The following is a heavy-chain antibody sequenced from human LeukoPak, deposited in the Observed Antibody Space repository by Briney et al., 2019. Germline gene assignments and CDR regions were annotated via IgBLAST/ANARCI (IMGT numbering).Heavy chain of an antibody. J-gene: IGHJ4*02. CDR1: GYTFTSYY. CDR3: ARPNDDYVWGSYPSYYFDS. Sequence: ASVKVSCKASGYTFTSYYMHWVRQAPGQGLEGMGIINPSGGSTSYAQKFQGRVTMTRDTSTSTVCMELSSLRSEDTAVYYCARPNDDYVWGSYPSYYFDSWGQGTLVTVSS. CDR2: INPSGGST. D-gene: IGHD3-16*02. V-gene: IGHV1-46*01.